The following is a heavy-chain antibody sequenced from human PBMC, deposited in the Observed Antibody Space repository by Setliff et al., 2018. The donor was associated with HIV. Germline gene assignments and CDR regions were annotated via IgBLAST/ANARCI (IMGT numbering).Heavy chain of an antibody. Sequence: SETLSLTCIVSGYSISSGYYWVWIRQTPGKGLEWIGSIYYSGAAYYNPSLKSRVSISVDTSKNQFSLSLSSVTAADTAVYFCSRLTRTSSTSYKGRFDPWGLGTLVTVSS. D-gene: IGHD6-13*01. CDR1: GYSISSGYY. V-gene: IGHV4-38-2*02. CDR3: SRLTRTSSTSYKGRFDP. J-gene: IGHJ5*02. CDR2: IYYSGAA.